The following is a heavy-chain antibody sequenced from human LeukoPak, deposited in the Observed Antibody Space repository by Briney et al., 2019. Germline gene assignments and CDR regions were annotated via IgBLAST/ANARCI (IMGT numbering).Heavy chain of an antibody. CDR2: ITAYNGNT. V-gene: IGHV1-18*01. D-gene: IGHD4-17*01. CDR1: GYTFSSHG. CDR3: ARDQGAYGDYPYYFDY. Sequence: GASVKVSCKASGYTFSSHGISWVRQAPGQGLEWMGWITAYNGNTNYAQKFQGRVTMTTDTSTSTAYMELRSLRSDDTAVYYCARDQGAYGDYPYYFDYWGQGTLVTVSS. J-gene: IGHJ4*02.